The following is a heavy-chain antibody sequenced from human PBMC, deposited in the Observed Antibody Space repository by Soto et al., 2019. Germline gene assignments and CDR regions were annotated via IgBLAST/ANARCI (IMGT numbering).Heavy chain of an antibody. CDR2: IRGSGTTM. CDR1: GFTFSTYD. Sequence: TGGSLRLSCGASGFTFSTYDMIWVRQAPGKGLEWVSSIRGSGTTMFYADSVKGRFTISRDNAKDSLYLQMNSLRAEDTAVYYCARTHHYYYNGMDVWGQGTAVTVSS. CDR3: ARTHHYYYNGMDV. V-gene: IGHV3-48*03. J-gene: IGHJ6*01.